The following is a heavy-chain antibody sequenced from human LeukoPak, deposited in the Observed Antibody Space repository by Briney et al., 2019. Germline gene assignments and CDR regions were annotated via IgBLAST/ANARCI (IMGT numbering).Heavy chain of an antibody. V-gene: IGHV3-9*01. D-gene: IGHD6-19*01. CDR2: ISWNSGSI. CDR1: GFTFDDYA. CDR3: AKGYSSGWFDY. Sequence: GGSLRLSCAASGFTFDDYAMHWVRQAPGKGLEWVSGISWNSGSIGYADSVKGRFTISSDNAKNSLYLQMNSLRAEDTALYYCAKGYSSGWFDYWGQGTLVTVSS. J-gene: IGHJ4*02.